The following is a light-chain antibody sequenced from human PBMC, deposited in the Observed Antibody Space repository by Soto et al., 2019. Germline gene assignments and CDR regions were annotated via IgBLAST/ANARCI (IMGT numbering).Light chain of an antibody. V-gene: IGKV1-39*01. CDR2: AAS. Sequence: DIQMTQSPSSLSASLGDRVTITCRASQTITNYLHWYQQKPGKAPKLLISAASSLQSGVPSRFRGSGSGTDFTLTISSLQPEDFATYYCQQSYSIPLTFGGGTKVDIK. J-gene: IGKJ4*01. CDR3: QQSYSIPLT. CDR1: QTITNY.